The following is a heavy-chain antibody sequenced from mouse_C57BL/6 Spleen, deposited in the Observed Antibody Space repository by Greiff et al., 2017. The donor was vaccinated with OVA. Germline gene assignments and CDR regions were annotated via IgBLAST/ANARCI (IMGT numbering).Heavy chain of an antibody. J-gene: IGHJ2*01. D-gene: IGHD4-1*01. V-gene: IGHV5-4*01. CDR3: ARERGNWESFDY. CDR1: GFTFSSYA. CDR2: ISDGGSYT. Sequence: EVQLVESGGGLVKPGGSLKLSCAASGFTFSSYAMSWVRQTPEKRLEWVATISDGGSYTYYPDNVKGRFTISRDNAKNNLYLQMSHLKSEDTAMYYCARERGNWESFDYWGQGTTLTVSS.